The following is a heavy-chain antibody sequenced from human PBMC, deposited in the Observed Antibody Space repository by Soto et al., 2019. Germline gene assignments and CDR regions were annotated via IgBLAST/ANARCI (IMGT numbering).Heavy chain of an antibody. CDR2: IKQDGSEK. CDR3: ATSRTFDH. V-gene: IGHV3-7*01. J-gene: IGHJ4*02. D-gene: IGHD6-13*01. CDR1: GFTFGSYW. Sequence: GGSLRLSCAASGFTFGSYWISWVRQAPGKGLEWVANIKQDGSEKHYVDSVKGRFTISRDNARKSLYLQMNFLGVDDTAVYYCATSRTFDHWGQGTLVTVYS.